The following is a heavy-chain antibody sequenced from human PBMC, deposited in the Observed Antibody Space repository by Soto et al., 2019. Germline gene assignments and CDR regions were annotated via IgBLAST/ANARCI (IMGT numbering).Heavy chain of an antibody. CDR1: GFTFSSYA. V-gene: IGHV3-23*01. CDR2: IGGSSDST. Sequence: GGSLRLSFAASGFTFSSYAMSWFRQAPGKGLEWVSAIGGSSDSTYYADSVKGRFTISRDNSKNTLYLQMNSLRAEDTAVFYCAKPRYRGYEYHYGMDVWGQGTTVTVSS. J-gene: IGHJ6*02. CDR3: AKPRYRGYEYHYGMDV. D-gene: IGHD5-12*01.